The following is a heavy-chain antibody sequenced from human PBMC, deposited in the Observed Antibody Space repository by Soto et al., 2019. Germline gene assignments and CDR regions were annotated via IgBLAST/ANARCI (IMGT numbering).Heavy chain of an antibody. J-gene: IGHJ5*02. V-gene: IGHV2-5*01. CDR2: IYWNHDK. CDR1: GFSLSTGGLG. Sequence: QITLKESGPTLVKPTQTLTLTCTFSGFSLSTGGLGVGWIRQPPGKALEWLALIYWNHDKRYNPSLKSRLTITKETSKNQVVLTMTSMDPVDTATYYCAHRGYGDYPRDNWFDPWGQGTLVTVSS. D-gene: IGHD4-17*01. CDR3: AHRGYGDYPRDNWFDP.